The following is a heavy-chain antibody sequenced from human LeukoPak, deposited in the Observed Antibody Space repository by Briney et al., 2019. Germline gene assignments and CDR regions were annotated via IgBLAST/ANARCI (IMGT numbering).Heavy chain of an antibody. V-gene: IGHV3-11*01. CDR2: ISSSGSTI. D-gene: IGHD2-15*01. CDR1: GFTFSDYY. J-gene: IGHJ6*01. CDR3: AIRVVAGYFVFRMDG. Sequence: GGSLRLSCAASGFTFSDYYMSWIRQAPGKGLEWVSYISSSGSTIYYADSVKGRFTISRDNAKNPLYLQMNSLRAEDTCVYYLAIRVVAGYFVFRMDGWGQGTTATVPS.